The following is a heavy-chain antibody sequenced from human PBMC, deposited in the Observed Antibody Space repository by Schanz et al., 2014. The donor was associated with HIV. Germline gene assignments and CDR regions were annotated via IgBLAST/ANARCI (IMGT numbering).Heavy chain of an antibody. Sequence: EVQLVESGGGLVQPGGSLRLSCAASGFTFSSSWMHWVRQAPGKGLVWVSHIDTDWSTNYADSVQGRFTISRDNAKNSLFLQMASLRDEDTAVYYCARDPSGNYYRYHFDYWGQGSLVTVSS. CDR3: ARDPSGNYYRYHFDY. D-gene: IGHD1-26*01. CDR1: GFTFSSSW. CDR2: IDTDWST. J-gene: IGHJ4*02. V-gene: IGHV3-74*02.